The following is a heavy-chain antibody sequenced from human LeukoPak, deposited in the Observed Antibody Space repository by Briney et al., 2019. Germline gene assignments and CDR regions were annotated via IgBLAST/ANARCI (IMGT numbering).Heavy chain of an antibody. CDR2: IIPILGIA. Sequence: GASVKVSCKASGGTFSSYTISWVRQAPGQGLEWMGRIIPILGIANYAQKFQGRVTITADKSTSTAYMELSSLRSEDTAVYYCARAPSSYDSSAEPWGQGTLVTVSS. J-gene: IGHJ5*02. V-gene: IGHV1-69*02. D-gene: IGHD3-22*01. CDR1: GGTFSSYT. CDR3: ARAPSSYDSSAEP.